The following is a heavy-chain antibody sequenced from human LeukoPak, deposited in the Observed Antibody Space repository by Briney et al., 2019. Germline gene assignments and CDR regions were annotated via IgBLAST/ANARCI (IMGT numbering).Heavy chain of an antibody. V-gene: IGHV4-59*08. Sequence: SETLSLTCTASGGSISSYYWSWIRQPPGKGLEWIGYIYYSGSTNYNPSLRSRVTIPVDTSKNQFSLKLSSVTAADTAVYYCARLGSSSWYGPFDYWGQGTLVTVSS. CDR3: ARLGSSSWYGPFDY. J-gene: IGHJ4*02. CDR1: GGSISSYY. D-gene: IGHD6-13*01. CDR2: IYYSGST.